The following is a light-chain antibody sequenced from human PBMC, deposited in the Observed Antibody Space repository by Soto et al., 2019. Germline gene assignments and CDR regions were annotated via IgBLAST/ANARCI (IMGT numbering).Light chain of an antibody. CDR3: QQFGHSPPMYT. CDR1: QSVDSTY. J-gene: IGKJ2*01. Sequence: EIVLTQSPGTLSLSPGERATLSCRATQSVDSTYLAWYQQNPGQAPRLLISGASSRATGIPDRFSGSGSGTDFTLTISRLEPEDFAVYYSQQFGHSPPMYTFGQGTRLEIK. CDR2: GAS. V-gene: IGKV3-20*01.